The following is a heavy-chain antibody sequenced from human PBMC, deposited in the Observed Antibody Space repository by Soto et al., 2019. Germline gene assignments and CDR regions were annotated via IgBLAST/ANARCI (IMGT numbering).Heavy chain of an antibody. CDR3: AREGPASLN. V-gene: IGHV1-18*01. D-gene: IGHD2-2*01. Sequence: QVQLVQSGAEVKKPGASVKVSCKASGYTFTSYRISWVRQAPGQGLEWMGWIRAYNGNTNSPQKLRGRATMTTDTSTSTVYLERRSLRSDDTAVYYCAREGPASLNWGQGTLVTVSS. CDR2: IRAYNGNT. CDR1: GYTFTSYR. J-gene: IGHJ4*02.